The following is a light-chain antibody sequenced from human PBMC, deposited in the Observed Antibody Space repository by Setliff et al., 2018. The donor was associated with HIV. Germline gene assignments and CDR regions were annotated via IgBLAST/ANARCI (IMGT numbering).Light chain of an antibody. CDR1: TSNIGRTT. Sequence: KRGTISCSGTTSNIGRTTVNWCQHFEGTAPNLLIFGDDQRPSGVPDRFSASKSGTSASLHISGLESDDEAHYYCAAWDAGLSVYVFGPGTKVTVL. CDR3: AAWDAGLSVYV. CDR2: GDD. V-gene: IGLV1-44*01. J-gene: IGLJ1*01.